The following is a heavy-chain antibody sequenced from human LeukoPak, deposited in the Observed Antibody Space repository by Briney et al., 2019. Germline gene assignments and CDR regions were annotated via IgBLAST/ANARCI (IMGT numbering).Heavy chain of an antibody. CDR3: ATVSIAARPGFDY. CDR2: VDPEDGET. D-gene: IGHD6-6*01. V-gene: IGHV1-69-2*01. J-gene: IGHJ4*02. CDR1: GYTFTDYY. Sequence: ATVKTSCKVSGYTFTDYYMHWVQQAPGKGLEWMGLVDPEDGETIYAEKFQGRVTITADTSTDTTYMELSSLRSEDTAVYYCATVSIAARPGFDYWGQGTLVTVSS.